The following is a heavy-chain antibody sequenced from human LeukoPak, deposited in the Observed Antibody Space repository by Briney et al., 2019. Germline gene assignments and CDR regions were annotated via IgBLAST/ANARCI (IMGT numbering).Heavy chain of an antibody. CDR3: AKGRFDMYYYGSGSYYEKGQFDY. D-gene: IGHD3-10*01. Sequence: GGSLRLSCAASGFTFSSYAMSWVRQAPGKGLEWVSASSGSGGNTFYADSVKGRFTISRDNSKNTLYLQMNSLRAEDTAVYYCAKGRFDMYYYGSGSYYEKGQFDYWGQGTLVTVSS. V-gene: IGHV3-23*01. J-gene: IGHJ4*02. CDR1: GFTFSSYA. CDR2: SSGSGGNT.